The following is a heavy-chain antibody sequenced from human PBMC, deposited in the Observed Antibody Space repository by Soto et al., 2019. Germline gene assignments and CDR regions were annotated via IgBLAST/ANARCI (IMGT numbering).Heavy chain of an antibody. V-gene: IGHV4-34*01. CDR2: INHSGST. D-gene: IGHD3-3*01. CDR1: GGSFSGYY. CDR3: ARGRITIFGVSVPFHHLNWFDH. Sequence: ETLSLTCAVYGGSFSGYYWSWIRQPPGKGLEWIGEINHSGSTNYNPSLKSRVTISVDTSKNQFSLKLSSVTAADTAVYYCARGRITIFGVSVPFHHLNWFDHWGQGTLVTVSS. J-gene: IGHJ5*02.